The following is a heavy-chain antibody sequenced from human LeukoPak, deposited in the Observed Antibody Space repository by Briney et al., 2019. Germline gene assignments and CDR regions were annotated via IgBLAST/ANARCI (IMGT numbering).Heavy chain of an antibody. CDR3: ARDWGIAAADFVYNWFDP. J-gene: IGHJ5*02. CDR1: GGSISSYY. V-gene: IGHV4-4*07. D-gene: IGHD6-13*01. Sequence: SETLSLTCTVSGGSISSYYWSWIRQPAGKGLEWIGRIYTSGSTNYNPSLKSRVTISVDTSKNQFSLKLSSVTAADTAVYYCARDWGIAAADFVYNWFDPWGQGTLVTVSS. CDR2: IYTSGST.